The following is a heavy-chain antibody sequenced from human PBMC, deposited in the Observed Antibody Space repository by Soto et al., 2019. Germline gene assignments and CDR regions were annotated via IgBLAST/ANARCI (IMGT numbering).Heavy chain of an antibody. CDR1: GYTFTDYF. J-gene: IGHJ4*02. V-gene: IGHV1-46*03. CDR2: INPTNGDT. CDR3: ARVGYWGIPHRY. Sequence: QVQLVQSGAEVKKPGASVKVSCKASGYTFTDYFIHWVRQAPGQGLEWVGIINPTNGDTSYAQKFQGRITMTRDTSTSTVYMDLSSLTSDDTAVYFCARVGYWGIPHRYWGQGTLVIVSS. D-gene: IGHD3-16*01.